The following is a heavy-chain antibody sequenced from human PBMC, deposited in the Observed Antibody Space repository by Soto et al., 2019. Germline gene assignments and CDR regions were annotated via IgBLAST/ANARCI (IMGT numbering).Heavy chain of an antibody. D-gene: IGHD2-21*02. CDR1: GGSISSGGYY. CDR3: ARDLKSDPIDQDAFDI. V-gene: IGHV4-31*03. J-gene: IGHJ3*02. Sequence: SETLSLTCTVSGGSISSGGYYWSWIRQHPGKGLEWIGYIYYSGSTYYNPPLKSRVTISVDTSKNQFSLKLSSVTAADTAVYYCARDLKSDPIDQDAFDIWGQGTMVTVSS. CDR2: IYYSGST.